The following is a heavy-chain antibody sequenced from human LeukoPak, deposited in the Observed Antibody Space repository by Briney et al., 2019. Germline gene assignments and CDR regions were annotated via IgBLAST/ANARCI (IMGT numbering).Heavy chain of an antibody. CDR1: GFTFSSYS. CDR3: ASGCSSTSCYRGRDY. CDR2: ISSSSSYI. V-gene: IGHV3-21*01. Sequence: GGSLRLSCAASGFTFSSYSMNWVRPTPGKGLEWVSSISSSSSYIYYADSVKGRFTISRDNAKNSLYLQMNSLRAEDTAVYYCASGCSSTSCYRGRDYWGQGTLVTVSS. J-gene: IGHJ4*02. D-gene: IGHD2-2*01.